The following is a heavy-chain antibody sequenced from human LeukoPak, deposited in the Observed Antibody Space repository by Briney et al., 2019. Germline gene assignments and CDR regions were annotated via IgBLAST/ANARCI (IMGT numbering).Heavy chain of an antibody. J-gene: IGHJ6*03. D-gene: IGHD4-17*01. CDR2: INPNSGGT. CDR1: GYTFTGYY. V-gene: IGHV1-2*02. Sequence: ASVKVSCKASGYTFTGYYMHWVRQAPGQGLEWMGWINPNSGGTNYAQKFQGRVTMTRDTSISTAYMELSRLRSDDTAVYYCARADYGEAAYYYMEVCGKGTTVTVSS. CDR3: ARADYGEAAYYYMEV.